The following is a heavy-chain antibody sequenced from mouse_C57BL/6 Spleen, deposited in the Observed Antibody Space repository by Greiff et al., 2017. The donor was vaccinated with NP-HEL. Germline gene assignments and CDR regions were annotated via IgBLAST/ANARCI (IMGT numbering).Heavy chain of an antibody. CDR3: ARYRYLYYFDY. CDR1: GFTFTDYY. D-gene: IGHD5-5*01. CDR2: IRNKANGYTT. J-gene: IGHJ2*01. V-gene: IGHV7-3*01. Sequence: DVKLVESGGGLVQPGGSLSLSCAASGFTFTDYYMSWVRQPPGKALEWLGFIRNKANGYTTEYSASVKGRFTISRDNSQSILYLQMNALRAEDSATYYCARYRYLYYFDYWGKGTTLTVSS.